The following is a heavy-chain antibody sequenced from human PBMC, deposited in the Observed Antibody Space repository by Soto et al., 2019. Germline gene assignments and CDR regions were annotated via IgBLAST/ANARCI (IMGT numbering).Heavy chain of an antibody. J-gene: IGHJ4*02. CDR3: ARGGYSYGYAGFDY. CDR2: IYYSGST. V-gene: IGHV4-59*01. CDR1: GGSISSYY. D-gene: IGHD5-18*01. Sequence: SETLSLTCTVSGGSISSYYWSWIRQPPGKGLEWIGYIYYSGSTNYNPSLKSRVTIPVDTSKNQFSLKLSSVTAADTAVYYCARGGYSYGYAGFDYWGQGTLVTVS.